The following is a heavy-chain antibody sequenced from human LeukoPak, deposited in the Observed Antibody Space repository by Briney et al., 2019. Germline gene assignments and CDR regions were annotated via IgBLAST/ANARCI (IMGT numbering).Heavy chain of an antibody. D-gene: IGHD5-18*01. J-gene: IGHJ4*02. V-gene: IGHV4-59*01. CDR2: IFYNGYT. CDR3: ARGGYSHGYSTLDY. Sequence: SETLFLTCTVSGGSTTSNYWSWIRQTPGKGLEWIGFIFYNGYTKYNPSLESRVIMSIDTSKNQFSLKLSSVTAADTAVYYCARGGYSHGYSTLDYWGQGILVTVSS. CDR1: GGSTTSNY.